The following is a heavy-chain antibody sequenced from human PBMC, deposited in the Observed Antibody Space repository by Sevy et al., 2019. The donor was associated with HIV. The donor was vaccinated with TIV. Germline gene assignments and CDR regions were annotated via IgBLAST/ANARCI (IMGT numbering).Heavy chain of an antibody. V-gene: IGHV3-23*01. CDR2: LSESGVST. J-gene: IGHJ4*02. Sequence: GGSLRLSCAASGFTSSSYAMSWVRQPPGRGLEWVSTLSESGVSTYYADSVKGRYTISRDNSKNLLYLQMNSLRAEDTAVYYCARDRATSATGTLFDYWGQGTLVTVSS. CDR1: GFTSSSYA. CDR3: ARDRATSATGTLFDY. D-gene: IGHD3-9*01.